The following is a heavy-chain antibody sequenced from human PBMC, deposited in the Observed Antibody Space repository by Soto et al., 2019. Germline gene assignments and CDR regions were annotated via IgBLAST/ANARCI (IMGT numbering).Heavy chain of an antibody. D-gene: IGHD3-22*01. J-gene: IGHJ4*02. CDR3: ARADSSWYGGFDS. Sequence: SETLSLTCTVSGGSISGYYWMWIRQPPGKGLEWMGYIYYSGSTDYNPSLKSRVTISVDTSKIQFSLKLSSVTAADTAVYYCARADSSWYGGFDSWGQGTLVTVSS. V-gene: IGHV4-59*08. CDR1: GGSISGYY. CDR2: IYYSGST.